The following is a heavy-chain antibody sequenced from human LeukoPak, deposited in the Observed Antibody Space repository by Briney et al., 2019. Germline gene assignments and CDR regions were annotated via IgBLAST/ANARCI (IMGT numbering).Heavy chain of an antibody. CDR1: GYSFIDYY. CDR2: INSNSADT. V-gene: IGHV1-2*02. D-gene: IGHD3-10*01. J-gene: IGHJ5*02. CDR3: ARAPPITRGPFDP. Sequence: ASVKVSCKTSGYSFIDYYIHWVRQAPGQGLEWMGWINSNSADTNYAQNFQGRVTMTRDTSISTAYMELSRLRSDDTAVYYCARAPPITRGPFDPWGQGTLVTVSS.